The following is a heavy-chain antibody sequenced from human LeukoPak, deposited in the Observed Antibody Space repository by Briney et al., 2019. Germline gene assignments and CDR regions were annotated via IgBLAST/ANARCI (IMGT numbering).Heavy chain of an antibody. D-gene: IGHD3-22*01. V-gene: IGHV1-69*13. Sequence: SVKVSCKAPGGTFSSYAISWVRQAPGQGLEWMGGIIPIFGTANYAQKFQGRVTITADESTSTAYMELSSLRSEDTAVYYCARSRYYYDSSFRYYYYYGMDVWGQGTTVTVSS. CDR3: ARSRYYYDSSFRYYYYYGMDV. CDR2: IIPIFGTA. J-gene: IGHJ6*02. CDR1: GGTFSSYA.